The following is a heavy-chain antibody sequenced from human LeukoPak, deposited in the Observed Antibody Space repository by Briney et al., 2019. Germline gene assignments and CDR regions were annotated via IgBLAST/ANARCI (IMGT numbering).Heavy chain of an antibody. CDR2: ISWNSGSI. CDR1: GFTFDDYA. J-gene: IGHJ6*03. CDR3: AKDKHSSDYYYYMDV. V-gene: IGHV3-9*01. D-gene: IGHD4-11*01. Sequence: GRSLRLSCAASGFTFDDYAMHWVRHAPGKGLEWVSGISWNSGSIGYADSVKGRFTISRDNAKNSLYLQMNSLRAEDTALYYCAKDKHSSDYYYYMDVWGKGTTVTVSS.